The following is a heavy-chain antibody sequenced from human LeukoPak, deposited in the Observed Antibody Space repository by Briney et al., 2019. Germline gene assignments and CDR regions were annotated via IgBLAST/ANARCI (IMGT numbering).Heavy chain of an antibody. D-gene: IGHD1-1*01. J-gene: IGHJ6*03. V-gene: IGHV3-23*01. CDR3: AKGTGPRYYYYYYYMDV. CDR2: ISGSGGST. Sequence: GGSLRLSCAASGFTFSSYAMSWVRQAPGKGLEWVSAISGSGGSTYYADSVKGRFTISRDNSKNTLYLQMNSLRAEDTAVYYCAKGTGPRYYYYYYYMDVWGKGTTVTASS. CDR1: GFTFSSYA.